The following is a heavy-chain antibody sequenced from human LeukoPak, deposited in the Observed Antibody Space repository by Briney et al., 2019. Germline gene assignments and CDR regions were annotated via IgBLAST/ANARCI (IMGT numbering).Heavy chain of an antibody. J-gene: IGHJ3*02. CDR1: GGSISSNNW. V-gene: IGHV4-4*02. Sequence: PSGTLSLTCAVSGGSISSNNWWSWVRQPPGKGLEWIGEIYHGGSTNYNPSLKSRVTISVDKSKKQISLKLSSVTAADTAVYYCARRIAAAGTDAFDIWGQGTMVTVSS. CDR2: IYHGGST. CDR3: ARRIAAAGTDAFDI. D-gene: IGHD6-13*01.